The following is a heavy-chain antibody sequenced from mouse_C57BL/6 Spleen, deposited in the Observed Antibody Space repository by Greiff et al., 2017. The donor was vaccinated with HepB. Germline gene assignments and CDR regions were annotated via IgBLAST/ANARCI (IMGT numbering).Heavy chain of an antibody. J-gene: IGHJ2*01. Sequence: QVHVKQPGAELVKPGASVKLSCKASGYTFTSYWMHWVKQRPGQGLEWIGMIHPNSGSTNYNEKFKSKATLTVDKSSSTAYMQLSNLTSEYSAVYYCARITTYYFDYWGQGTTLTVSS. CDR3: ARITTYYFDY. CDR1: GYTFTSYW. V-gene: IGHV1-64*01. D-gene: IGHD1-1*01. CDR2: IHPNSGST.